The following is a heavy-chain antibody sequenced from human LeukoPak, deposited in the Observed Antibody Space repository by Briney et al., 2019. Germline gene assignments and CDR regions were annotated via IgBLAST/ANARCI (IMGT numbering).Heavy chain of an antibody. Sequence: GGSLRLSCAASGFTLSNAWMNWVRQAPGKGLEWVGLIKSKTNGETRDYAAPVKGRFTISRDNAKNSLYLQMNSLRAEDTAVYYCARYNYDYVWGSYRSNNWFDPWGQGTLVTVSS. CDR1: GFTLSNAW. CDR2: IKSKTNGETR. V-gene: IGHV3-15*01. D-gene: IGHD3-16*02. CDR3: ARYNYDYVWGSYRSNNWFDP. J-gene: IGHJ5*02.